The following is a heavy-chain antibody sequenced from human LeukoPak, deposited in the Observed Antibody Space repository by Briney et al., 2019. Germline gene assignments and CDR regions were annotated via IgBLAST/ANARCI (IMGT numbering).Heavy chain of an antibody. V-gene: IGHV3-7*01. Sequence: GGSLRLSCAASGFTFSSYWMSWVRQAPGKGLEWVANIKQDGSEKYYVDSVKGRFTISRDNAKNSLYPQMNSLRAEDTAVYYCARDPLEVVVVTATGYWGQGTLVTVSS. D-gene: IGHD2-15*01. CDR1: GFTFSSYW. J-gene: IGHJ4*02. CDR3: ARDPLEVVVVTATGY. CDR2: IKQDGSEK.